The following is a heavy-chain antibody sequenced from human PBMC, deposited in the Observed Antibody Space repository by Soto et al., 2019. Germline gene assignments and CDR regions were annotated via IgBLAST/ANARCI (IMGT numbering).Heavy chain of an antibody. CDR1: GFSLSTSGVG. Sequence: QITLKESGPPLVKPTQTLTLTCTFSGFSLSTSGVGVGWIRQPPGKALEWLALIYWDDDKRYSPSLKSRLTXTXVTSKNQVVLTMTNMDPVDTATYYCAHGVGATDFDYWGQGTLVTVSS. V-gene: IGHV2-5*02. CDR3: AHGVGATDFDY. J-gene: IGHJ4*02. CDR2: IYWDDDK. D-gene: IGHD1-26*01.